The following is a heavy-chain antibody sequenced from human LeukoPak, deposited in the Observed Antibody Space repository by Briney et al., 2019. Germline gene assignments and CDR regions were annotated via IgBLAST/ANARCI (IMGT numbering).Heavy chain of an antibody. V-gene: IGHV3-48*01. CDR3: ARERTSYYSDY. J-gene: IGHJ4*02. CDR1: GFTFSSYS. CDR2: ISSSSSTI. D-gene: IGHD2-15*01. Sequence: HAGGSLRLSCAASGFTFSSYSMNWVRQAPGKGLEWVSYISSSSSTIYYADSVKGRFTISRDNAKNSLYLQMNSLRAEDTAVYYCARERTSYYSDYWGQGTLVTVSS.